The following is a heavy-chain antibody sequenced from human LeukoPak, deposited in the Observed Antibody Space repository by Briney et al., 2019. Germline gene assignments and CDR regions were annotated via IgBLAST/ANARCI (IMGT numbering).Heavy chain of an antibody. Sequence: SQTLSLTCTVSGGSISSGSYYWSWIRQPAGKGLEWIGRIYTSGSTNYNPSLKSRVTISVDTSKNQFSLKATSVTAADTAVYYCASAYYDILGGHFDYWGQGTLVTVSS. V-gene: IGHV4-61*02. CDR3: ASAYYDILGGHFDY. D-gene: IGHD3-9*01. CDR1: GGSISSGSYY. J-gene: IGHJ4*02. CDR2: IYTSGST.